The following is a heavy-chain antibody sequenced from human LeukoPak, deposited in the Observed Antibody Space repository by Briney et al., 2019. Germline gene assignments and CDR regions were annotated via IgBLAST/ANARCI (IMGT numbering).Heavy chain of an antibody. CDR2: IYYSGST. J-gene: IGHJ3*02. D-gene: IGHD2-21*02. CDR1: GGSISSSSYY. Sequence: KTSETLSLTCTVSGGSISSSSYYWGWIRQPPGKGLEWIGSIYYSGSTYYNPSLKSRVTISVDTSKNQFSLKLSSVTAADTAVYYCARDLSKGPGSYCGGDCYPDAFDIWGQGTMVTVSS. CDR3: ARDLSKGPGSYCGGDCYPDAFDI. V-gene: IGHV4-39*07.